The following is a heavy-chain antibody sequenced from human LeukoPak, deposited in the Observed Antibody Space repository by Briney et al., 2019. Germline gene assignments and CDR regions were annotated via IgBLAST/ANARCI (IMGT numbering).Heavy chain of an antibody. CDR2: IIPIFGTA. CDR1: GVTFSSYA. V-gene: IGHV1-69*01. D-gene: IGHD5-12*01. CDR3: AGRTPRGYSGYDY. J-gene: IGHJ4*02. Sequence: SVKVSCKASGVTFSSYAISWVRQAPGQGLEWMGGIIPIFGTANYAQKFQGRVTITADESTSTAYMELSSLRSEDTAVYYCAGRTPRGYSGYDYWGQGTLVTVSS.